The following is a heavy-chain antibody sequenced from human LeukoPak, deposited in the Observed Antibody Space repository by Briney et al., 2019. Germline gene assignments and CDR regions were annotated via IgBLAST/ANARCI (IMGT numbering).Heavy chain of an antibody. V-gene: IGHV4-34*01. CDR1: GGSFSDYS. Sequence: SETLSLTCAVHGGSFSDYSWSWIRQPPGKGLEWIGEIDHGGSTTYNPSLKSRVTILVDTSNYQFSLKLTSVTAADTAVYYCARGEAEIDYWGQGTLVTVSS. J-gene: IGHJ4*02. CDR3: ARGEAEIDY. CDR2: IDHGGST.